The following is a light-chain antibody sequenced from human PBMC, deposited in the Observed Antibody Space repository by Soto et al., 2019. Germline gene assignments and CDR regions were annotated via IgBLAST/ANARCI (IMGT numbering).Light chain of an antibody. J-gene: IGLJ1*01. V-gene: IGLV2-23*01. CDR2: EGS. Sequence: QSALTQPASVSGSPGQSITISCTGSSSDIGSYNLVSWYQQRPGKAPKLLIFEGSKRPSGISDRFSGSKSGNTASLTISGLQAEDESDYYCCSYTGGRTHYVFGPVTKLTVL. CDR3: CSYTGGRTHYV. CDR1: SSDIGSYNL.